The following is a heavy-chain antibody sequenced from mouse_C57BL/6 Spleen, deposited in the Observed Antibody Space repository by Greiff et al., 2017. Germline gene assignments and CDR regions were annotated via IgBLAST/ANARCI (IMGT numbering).Heavy chain of an antibody. J-gene: IGHJ3*01. V-gene: IGHV1-82*01. D-gene: IGHD4-1*01. CDR3: VNWDDAY. Sequence: VQLQESGPELVKPGASVKISCKASGYAFSSSWMNWVKQRPGKGLEWIGRIYPGDGDTNYNGKFKGKATLTADKSSSTAYMQLSSLTSEDSAVYFCVNWDDAYWGQGTLVTVSA. CDR1: GYAFSSSW. CDR2: IYPGDGDT.